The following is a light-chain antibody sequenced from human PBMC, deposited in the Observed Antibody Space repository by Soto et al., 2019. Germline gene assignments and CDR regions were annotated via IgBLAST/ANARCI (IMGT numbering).Light chain of an antibody. Sequence: QSVLTQSPSESATPGQRVTISCSGSGSNIGTHAVNWYQQVPGTAPTLLISRNHQRPSGVPDRFSGSKSGTSASLAISGPQSEDGADYYCAAWDDSLRAVVFGGGTKLTVL. CDR3: AAWDDSLRAVV. CDR1: GSNIGTHA. V-gene: IGLV1-44*01. J-gene: IGLJ2*01. CDR2: RNH.